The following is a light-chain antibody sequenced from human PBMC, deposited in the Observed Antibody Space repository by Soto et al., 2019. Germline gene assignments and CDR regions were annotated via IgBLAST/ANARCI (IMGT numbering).Light chain of an antibody. CDR3: CSYAGSSTLYV. Sequence: QSAPTQPPSVSGSLGQSVTISCTGTSSDVGHYSYVSWYQQHPGKGPKLVIYDVTKRPSGVPDRFSGSKSGNTASLTISGLQAEDEADYYCCSYAGSSTLYVFGTGTKVTVL. V-gene: IGLV2-11*01. CDR2: DVT. CDR1: SSDVGHYSY. J-gene: IGLJ1*01.